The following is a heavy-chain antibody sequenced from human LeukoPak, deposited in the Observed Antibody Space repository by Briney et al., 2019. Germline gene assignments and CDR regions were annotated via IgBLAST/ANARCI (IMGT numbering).Heavy chain of an antibody. J-gene: IGHJ4*02. V-gene: IGHV4-61*08. Sequence: SETPSLTCTVSGGSVGSGGYYWSWIRQPPGGGLEWIGDIYYSRNTNYNPSLKSRVTMSLDPSKNQFSLKLNSVTAADTAEDYCARTQSQSGSYRYYFAYWGQGTLFTVSS. D-gene: IGHD1-26*01. CDR1: GGSVGSGGYY. CDR3: ARTQSQSGSYRYYFAY. CDR2: IYYSRNT.